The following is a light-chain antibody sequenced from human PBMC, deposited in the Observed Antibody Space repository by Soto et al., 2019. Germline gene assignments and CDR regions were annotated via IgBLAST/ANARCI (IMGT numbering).Light chain of an antibody. Sequence: QLVLTQSPSASDSLGASVKLTCTLSSGHSSYAIAWHQQHPEKGPRYLMKLNSAGSHSKGDGIPDRFSGSSSGAERYLNISSLQSEDEADYYCQTWGTGIQVFGGGTKLTVL. J-gene: IGLJ2*01. V-gene: IGLV4-69*01. CDR3: QTWGTGIQV. CDR1: SGHSSYA. CDR2: LNSAGSH.